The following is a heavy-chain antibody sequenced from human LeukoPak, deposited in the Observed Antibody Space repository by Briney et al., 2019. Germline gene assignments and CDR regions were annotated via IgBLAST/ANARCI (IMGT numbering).Heavy chain of an antibody. J-gene: IGHJ3*02. Sequence: SETLSLTCTVSGGSISSYYWSWIRQPAGKGLEWIGRIYTSGSTDYNPSLESRVTMSVDTSKNQFSLKLTSVTAADTAVYYCARGIAAASERALDIWGQGTTVTVSS. CDR2: IYTSGST. D-gene: IGHD6-13*01. CDR1: GGSISSYY. CDR3: ARGIAAASERALDI. V-gene: IGHV4-4*07.